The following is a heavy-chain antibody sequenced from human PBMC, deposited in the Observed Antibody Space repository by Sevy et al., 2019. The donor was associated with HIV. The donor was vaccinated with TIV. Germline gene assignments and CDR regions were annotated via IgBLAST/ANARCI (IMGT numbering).Heavy chain of an antibody. D-gene: IGHD2-15*01. CDR1: SGSISRYY. CDR3: AVGYCSGGNCPYFDY. Sequence: SETLSLTCTVSSGSISRYYWTWIRQPPGKGLEYIAYIYYDGSSSYNPSLKSRVTISVDTSKNQISLKLSSVTAADTAVYYCAVGYCSGGNCPYFDYWGQGTRVTVSS. V-gene: IGHV4-59*12. CDR2: IYYDGSS. J-gene: IGHJ4*02.